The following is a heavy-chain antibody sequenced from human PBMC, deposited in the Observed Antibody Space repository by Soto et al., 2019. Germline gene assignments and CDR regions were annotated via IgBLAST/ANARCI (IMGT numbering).Heavy chain of an antibody. D-gene: IGHD3-22*01. V-gene: IGHV4-39*01. CDR2: IYYIGSI. CDR1: GGSISSSSYY. J-gene: IGHJ4*02. CDR3: ARSLTYYYDSSGYYYLAPRSFDY. Sequence: SETLSLTCTVSGGSISSSSYYWGWIRQPPGKGPEWIGCIYYIGSIYYNPSLMSRVTISVDTSKNHFSLKLCSVTAADTAVYYCARSLTYYYDSSGYYYLAPRSFDYWGQGTLVTVSS.